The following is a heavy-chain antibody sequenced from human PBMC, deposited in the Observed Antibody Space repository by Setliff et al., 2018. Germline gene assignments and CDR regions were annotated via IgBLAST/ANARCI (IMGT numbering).Heavy chain of an antibody. D-gene: IGHD1-1*01. CDR3: AKGGTYRYFDL. CDR2: VYYSGIA. V-gene: IGHV4-59*01. Sequence: SETLSLTCTVSGGSISTYYWSWIRQPPGKGLEWIGYVYYSGIANYSPSLKSRLTISVDTSKNQFSLKLRSVTAADTAVYYCAKGGTYRYFDLWGQGALVTVSS. J-gene: IGHJ4*02. CDR1: GGSISTYY.